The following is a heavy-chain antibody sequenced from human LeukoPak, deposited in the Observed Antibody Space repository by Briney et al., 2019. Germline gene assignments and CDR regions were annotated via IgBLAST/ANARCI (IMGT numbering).Heavy chain of an antibody. V-gene: IGHV1-18*01. CDR1: GYTFTSYG. J-gene: IGHJ4*02. CDR3: ARSATKYSSGWYGVDY. D-gene: IGHD6-19*01. Sequence: ASVKVSCKASGYTFTSYGISWVRQAPGQGLEWMGWISAYNGNTNYAQELQGRVTMTTDTSTSTAYMELRSLRSDDTAVYYCARSATKYSSGWYGVDYWGQGTLVTVSS. CDR2: ISAYNGNT.